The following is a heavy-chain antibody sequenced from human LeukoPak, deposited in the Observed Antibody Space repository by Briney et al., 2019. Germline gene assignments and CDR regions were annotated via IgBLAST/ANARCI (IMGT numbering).Heavy chain of an antibody. Sequence: SETLSLTCTVSGGSISSGDYYRSWIRQPPGKGLEWIGYIHHSGSTYYYNPSLKSRVTMSVDTSKNQFSLKLSSVGAADTAVYYCVRDRSRPNPFFDSWGQGTLVTVSS. CDR1: GGSISSGDYY. CDR2: IHHSGSTY. D-gene: IGHD6-13*01. CDR3: VRDRSRPNPFFDS. V-gene: IGHV4-30-4*01. J-gene: IGHJ4*02.